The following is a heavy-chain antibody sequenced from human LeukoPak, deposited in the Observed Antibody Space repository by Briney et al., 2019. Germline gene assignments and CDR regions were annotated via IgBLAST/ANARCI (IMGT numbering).Heavy chain of an antibody. D-gene: IGHD4-23*01. CDR2: IYYSGST. J-gene: IGHJ3*02. CDR3: ASLGGGNSVGDAFDI. Sequence: PSETLSLTCTVSGGSISSYYWSWIRQPPGKGLEWIGYIYYSGSTNYNPSLKSRVTISVDTSKNQFSLKLSSVTAADTAVYYCASLGGGNSVGDAFDIWGQGTMVTVSS. CDR1: GGSISSYY. V-gene: IGHV4-59*01.